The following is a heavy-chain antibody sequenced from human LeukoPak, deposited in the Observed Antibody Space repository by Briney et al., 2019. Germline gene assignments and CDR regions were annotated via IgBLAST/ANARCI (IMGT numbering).Heavy chain of an antibody. D-gene: IGHD6-19*01. J-gene: IGHJ4*02. CDR3: ARDYEGAAVADTLDY. CDR1: GFTFSSYN. V-gene: IGHV3-21*01. Sequence: GGSLRLSCVVSGFTFSSYNMNWVRQAPGKGLEWVSSISTSNNYIYYADSVTGRFTISRDNSKNTLYLQMGSLRAEDMAVYYCARDYEGAAVADTLDYWGQGTLVTVSS. CDR2: ISTSNNYI.